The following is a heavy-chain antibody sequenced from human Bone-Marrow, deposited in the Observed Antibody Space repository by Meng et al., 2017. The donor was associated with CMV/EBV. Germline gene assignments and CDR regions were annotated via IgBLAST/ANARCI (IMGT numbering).Heavy chain of an antibody. V-gene: IGHV1-46*01. CDR1: GYTFTSYD. D-gene: IGHD3-3*01. CDR2: INPSGGST. J-gene: IGHJ6*02. CDR3: ARDRVSSYDFWSGYYIWSESGTKVNGMDV. Sequence: ASVKVSCKASGYTFTSYDINWVRQATGQGLEWMGIINPSGGSTSYAQKFQGRVTMTRDTSTSTVYMELSSLRSEDTAVYYCARDRVSSYDFWSGYYIWSESGTKVNGMDVWGQGTTVTVSS.